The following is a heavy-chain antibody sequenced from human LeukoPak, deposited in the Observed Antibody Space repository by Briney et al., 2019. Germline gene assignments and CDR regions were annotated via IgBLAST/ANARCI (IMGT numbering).Heavy chain of an antibody. CDR3: TTAYYYGSNDY. CDR1: GFTFSSAW. D-gene: IGHD3-10*01. CDR2: IKRKTDGGTT. V-gene: IGHV3-15*01. J-gene: IGHJ4*02. Sequence: PGGSLRLSCAASGFTFSSAWMSWVRQAPGKGLEWVGLIKRKTDGGTTDYAAPVKGRFSTSRDDSKNTLYLQMNSLKTEDTAVYYCTTAYYYGSNDYWGQGTLVTVSS.